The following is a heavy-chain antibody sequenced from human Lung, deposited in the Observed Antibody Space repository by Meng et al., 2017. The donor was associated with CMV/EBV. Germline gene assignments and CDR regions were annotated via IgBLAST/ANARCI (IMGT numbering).Heavy chain of an antibody. Sequence: GGSLRLSFSASGFSFSTYWMNWVRQATGKGLEWVASIKQDGSELYYVDSVKGRFTIARDNAKKSLYLRMDRLRAEDTAVYYCATYGWTPDYWGQGTLVTVSS. V-gene: IGHV3-7*01. CDR1: GFSFSTYW. D-gene: IGHD2-8*02. J-gene: IGHJ4*02. CDR2: IKQDGSEL. CDR3: ATYGWTPDY.